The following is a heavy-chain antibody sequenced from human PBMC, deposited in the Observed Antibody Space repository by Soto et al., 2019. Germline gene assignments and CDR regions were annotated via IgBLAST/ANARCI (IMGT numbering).Heavy chain of an antibody. J-gene: IGHJ4*02. CDR3: AKFPGGVRYFDWLLGPSNFDY. D-gene: IGHD3-9*01. CDR2: ISYDGSNK. Sequence: GGSLRLSCAASGFTFSSYGMHWVRQAPGKGLEWVAVISYDGSNKYYADSVKGRFTISRDNSKNTLYLQMNSLRAEDTAVYYCAKFPGGVRYFDWLLGPSNFDYWGQGTLLTVSS. V-gene: IGHV3-30*18. CDR1: GFTFSSYG.